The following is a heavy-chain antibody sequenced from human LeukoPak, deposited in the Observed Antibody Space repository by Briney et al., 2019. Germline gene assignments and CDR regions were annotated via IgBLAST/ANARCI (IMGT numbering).Heavy chain of an antibody. CDR2: IYHSGST. V-gene: IGHV4-38-2*02. CDR3: ARARFDWFSDQPEEFDY. J-gene: IGHJ4*02. CDR1: GYSISSGYY. Sequence: SETLSLTCTVSGYSISSGYYWGWIRQPPGKGLEWIGSIYHSGSTYYRPSLKSQVTISVDTAKNQFSLKLSSVTAADTAVYYCARARFDWFSDQPEEFDYWGQGTLVTVSS. D-gene: IGHD3-9*01.